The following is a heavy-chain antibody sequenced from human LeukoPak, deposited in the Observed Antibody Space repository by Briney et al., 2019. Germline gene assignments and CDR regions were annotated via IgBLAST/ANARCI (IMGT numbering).Heavy chain of an antibody. CDR3: ARGRKQLVRYYYMDV. D-gene: IGHD6-13*01. CDR2: IYTSGST. Sequence: SETLSLTCTVSSGSISNYDWSWIRQPAGKGLEWIGRIYTSGSTNYNPSLKSRVTISVDTSKNQFSLKLSSVTAADTAVYYCARGRKQLVRYYYMDVWGKGTTVTVSS. V-gene: IGHV4-4*07. J-gene: IGHJ6*03. CDR1: SGSISNYD.